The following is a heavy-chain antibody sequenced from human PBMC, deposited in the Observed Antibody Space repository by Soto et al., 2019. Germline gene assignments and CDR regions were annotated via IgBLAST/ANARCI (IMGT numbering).Heavy chain of an antibody. V-gene: IGHV1-46*01. CDR3: ARDIVGEPATYTFYYDLDD. CDR1: GYSFTNFH. CDR2: IDPSGGIT. J-gene: IGHJ6*02. Sequence: AAVKVSCKASGYSFTNFHIHWVRQAPGQGLEWMGMIDPSGGITRDAQRLQGRITMTRDASTSTVYMELRSLTSEDTAVYYCARDIVGEPATYTFYYDLDDWGQGTTVTVSS. D-gene: IGHD1-26*01.